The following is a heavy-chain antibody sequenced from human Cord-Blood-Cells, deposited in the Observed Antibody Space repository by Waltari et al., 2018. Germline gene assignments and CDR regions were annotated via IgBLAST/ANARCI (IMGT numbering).Heavy chain of an antibody. V-gene: IGHV4-39*07. CDR2: IYYSGRT. D-gene: IGHD3-22*01. Sequence: QLQLQESGPGLVKPSETLSLTCTVSGGSISSSSYYWGWIRQPPGKGLEWIGSIYYSGRTYYNPSLKSRVTISVDTSKNQFSLKLSSVTAADTAVYYCARVHSITMIVVAIWGQGTMVTVSS. CDR1: GGSISSSSYY. CDR3: ARVHSITMIVVAI. J-gene: IGHJ3*02.